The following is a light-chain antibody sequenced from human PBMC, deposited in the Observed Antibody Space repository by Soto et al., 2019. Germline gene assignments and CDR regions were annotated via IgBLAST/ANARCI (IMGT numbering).Light chain of an antibody. CDR1: QTIRSR. V-gene: IGKV1-5*03. CDR2: EAS. Sequence: DIQMTQFPSSLSASVGDRVTITCRASQTIRSRYLAWHQQKPGKAPKLLIYEASSLESGVPSRFSGSGSGTEFTLTINGLQPDDSATYFCQQYKAPWTFGQGTKVEIK. J-gene: IGKJ1*01. CDR3: QQYKAPWT.